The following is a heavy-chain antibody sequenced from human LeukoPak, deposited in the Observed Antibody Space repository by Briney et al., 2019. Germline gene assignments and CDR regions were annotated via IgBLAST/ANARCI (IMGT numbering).Heavy chain of an antibody. CDR2: FEPEDGKI. Sequence: ASVKVSCKVSGNSLTKLSMHWVRQPPGKGPEWMGGFEPEDGKIICAQRFEGRLTMTEDTSTETAYMELSSLRSEDTAVYYCAASSPYNWKAHDFWGQGSLVMVSS. J-gene: IGHJ4*02. V-gene: IGHV1-24*01. CDR1: GNSLTKLS. CDR3: AASSPYNWKAHDF. D-gene: IGHD1-1*01.